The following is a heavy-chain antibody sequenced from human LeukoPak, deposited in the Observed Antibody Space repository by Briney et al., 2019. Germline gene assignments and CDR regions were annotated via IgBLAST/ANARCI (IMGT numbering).Heavy chain of an antibody. CDR1: GGTFSSYT. CDR3: ATLSQSAHQFPSDP. J-gene: IGHJ5*02. CDR2: IIPILGIA. Sequence: SVKVSCKASGGTFSSYTISWVPQAPGQGLEWMGRIIPILGIANYAQKFQGRVTITADKSTSTAYMELSSLRSEDTAVYYCATLSQSAHQFPSDPWGQGTLVTVSS. V-gene: IGHV1-69*02. D-gene: IGHD2-2*01.